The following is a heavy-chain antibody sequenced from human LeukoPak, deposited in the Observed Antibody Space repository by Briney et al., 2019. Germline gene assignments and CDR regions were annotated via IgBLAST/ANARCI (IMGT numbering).Heavy chain of an antibody. CDR3: VRESKSYDGSGYYHDY. CDR1: GGSVGTSNYF. CDR2: IYTSGSI. V-gene: IGHV4-4*07. D-gene: IGHD3-22*01. Sequence: SETLSLTCTASGGSVGTSNYFWSWIRQPAGKGLEWIGRIYTSGSIDYNPSLRSRVTMSVDTSRNQFSLKLTSVTAADTAVYYCVRESKSYDGSGYYHDYWGQGTLVPVSS. J-gene: IGHJ4*02.